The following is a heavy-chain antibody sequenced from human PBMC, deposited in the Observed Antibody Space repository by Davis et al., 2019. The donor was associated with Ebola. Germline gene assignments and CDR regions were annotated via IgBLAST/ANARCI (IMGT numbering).Heavy chain of an antibody. CDR1: GYRFTSYY. Sequence: ASVKVSCKASGYRFTSYYMHWVRQAPGQGLAWMGIINPITGGTSYAQNFQVRVNMTRDTSTSTVYMELSSLRSEDTAVYYCAREGGRYYDSSGYVFDTWGQGTMVKVSS. J-gene: IGHJ3*02. V-gene: IGHV1-46*01. CDR2: INPITGGT. D-gene: IGHD3-22*01. CDR3: AREGGRYYDSSGYVFDT.